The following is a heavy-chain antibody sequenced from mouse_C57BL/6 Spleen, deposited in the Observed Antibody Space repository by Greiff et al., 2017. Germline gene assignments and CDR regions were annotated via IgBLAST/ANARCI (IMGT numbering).Heavy chain of an antibody. V-gene: IGHV3-6*01. D-gene: IGHD2-4*01. J-gene: IGHJ4*01. CDR3: ARGGYDYDDYYAMDY. CDR2: ISYDGSN. CDR1: GYSITSGYY. Sequence: VQLQQSGPGLVKPSQSLSLTCSVTGYSITSGYYWNWIRQFPGNKLEWMGYISYDGSNNYNPSLKNRISITRDTSKNQFFLKLNSVTTEDTATYYCARGGYDYDDYYAMDYWGQGTSVTVSS.